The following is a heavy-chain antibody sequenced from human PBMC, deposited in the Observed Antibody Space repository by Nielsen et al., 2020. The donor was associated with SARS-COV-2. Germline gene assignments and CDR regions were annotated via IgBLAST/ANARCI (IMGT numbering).Heavy chain of an antibody. Sequence: GGSLRLSCAASGFNFNNYGMHWVRQAPGKGLEWVAVISYEGSIKNYADSVKGRFTISRDSSQNTLYLQMNSLKIDDTAVYFCARQGGVFHFRSSYYPAHWGQGTQVTVSS. V-gene: IGHV3-30*03. D-gene: IGHD3-3*02. CDR2: ISYEGSIK. J-gene: IGHJ4*02. CDR1: GFNFNNYG. CDR3: ARQGGVFHFRSSYYPAH.